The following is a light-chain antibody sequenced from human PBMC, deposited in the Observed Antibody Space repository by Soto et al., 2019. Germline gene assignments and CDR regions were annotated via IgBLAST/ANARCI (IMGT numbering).Light chain of an antibody. V-gene: IGKV2D-29*01. CDR1: QSLLHSDGKTY. CDR3: MQSIQFPIT. Sequence: DVVMTQSPLSLPVTLGQPSSISCKPSQSLLHSDGKTYLYWYLQKPGHPPQLMIYEVSNRFSGVPDRFSGSGSGTDFTLKISRVEAEDVGVYYCMQSIQFPITFGQGTRLENK. J-gene: IGKJ5*01. CDR2: EVS.